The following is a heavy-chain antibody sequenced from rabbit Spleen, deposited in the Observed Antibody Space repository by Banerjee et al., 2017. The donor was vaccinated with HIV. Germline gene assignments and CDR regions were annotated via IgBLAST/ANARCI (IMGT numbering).Heavy chain of an antibody. CDR2: INAVTGKA. CDR3: ASDIAGYGGFDL. Sequence: QQQLVESGGGLVKPEGSLKLSCIASGFSFSNKAVMCWVRQAPGKGLEWIACINAVTGKAVYASWAKGRFTISKTSSTTVTLQMTSLTAADTATYFCASDIAGYGGFDLWGPGTLVTVS. D-gene: IGHD6-1*01. CDR1: GFSFSNKAV. J-gene: IGHJ4*01. V-gene: IGHV1S45*01.